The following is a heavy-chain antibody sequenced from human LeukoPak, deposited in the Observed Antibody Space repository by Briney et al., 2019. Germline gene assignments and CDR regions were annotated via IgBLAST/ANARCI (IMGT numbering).Heavy chain of an antibody. Sequence: GGSLRLSCAASGFTLSSYSMNWVRQAPGKGLEWVSAISSSSSYIYYADSVKGRFTISRDNAKNSLYLQMSSLRAEDTAVYYCARPRTYYYDSSGSSFDYWGQGTLVTVSS. D-gene: IGHD3-22*01. CDR2: ISSSSSYI. CDR1: GFTLSSYS. CDR3: ARPRTYYYDSSGSSFDY. J-gene: IGHJ4*02. V-gene: IGHV3-21*01.